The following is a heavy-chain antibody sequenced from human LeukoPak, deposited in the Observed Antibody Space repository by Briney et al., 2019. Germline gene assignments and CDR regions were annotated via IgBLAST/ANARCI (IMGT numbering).Heavy chain of an antibody. CDR1: GYTFTGYY. CDR3: ARVRGKRYFDWLLPFDY. Sequence: ASVKVSCKASGYTFTGYYMHWVRQAPGQGLGWMGWINPNSGGTNYAQKFQGRVTMTRDTSISTAYMELSRLRSDDTAVYYCARVRGKRYFDWLLPFDYWGQGTLVTVSS. D-gene: IGHD3-9*01. J-gene: IGHJ4*02. CDR2: INPNSGGT. V-gene: IGHV1-2*02.